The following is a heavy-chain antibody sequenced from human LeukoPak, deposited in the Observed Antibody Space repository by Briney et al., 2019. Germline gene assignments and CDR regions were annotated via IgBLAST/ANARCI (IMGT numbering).Heavy chain of an antibody. CDR2: IYYSGST. CDR3: ARGDSGYSYGDYYYYYYMDV. V-gene: IGHV4-59*01. D-gene: IGHD5-18*01. CDR1: GGSISSYY. J-gene: IGHJ6*03. Sequence: PSETLSLTCTVSGGSISSYYWSWIRQPPGKGLEWIGYIYYSGSTNYNPSLKSRVTISVDTSKNQFSLKLSSVTAADTAVYYCARGDSGYSYGDYYYYYYMDVWGKGTTVTISS.